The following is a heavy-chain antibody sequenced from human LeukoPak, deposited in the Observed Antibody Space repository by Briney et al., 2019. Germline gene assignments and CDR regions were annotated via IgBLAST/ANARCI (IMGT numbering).Heavy chain of an antibody. Sequence: ASVKVSYKASGYTFTSYDINWVRQATGQGLEWMGWMNPNSGNTGYAQKFQGRVTITRNTSISTAYMELSSLRSDDTAVYYCARDLRYCSGGSCYDENFDYWGQGTLVTVSS. J-gene: IGHJ4*02. CDR1: GYTFTSYD. V-gene: IGHV1-8*03. CDR3: ARDLRYCSGGSCYDENFDY. D-gene: IGHD2-15*01. CDR2: MNPNSGNT.